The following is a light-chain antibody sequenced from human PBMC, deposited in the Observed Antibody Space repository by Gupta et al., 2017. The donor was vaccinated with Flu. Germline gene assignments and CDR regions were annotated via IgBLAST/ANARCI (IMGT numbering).Light chain of an antibody. V-gene: IGLV3-1*01. CDR1: RLQQKF. J-gene: IGLJ1*01. CDR2: EDT. CDR3: QTWDTDSHV. Sequence: SYDLTQPPSVSVSPGQTARITCSGDRLQQKFVSWYQQKPGQSPLLVIYEDTKRASGAPARFSGSNSKSTATLTISGTQAMDEADYYCQTWDTDSHVFGTGTKVTVL.